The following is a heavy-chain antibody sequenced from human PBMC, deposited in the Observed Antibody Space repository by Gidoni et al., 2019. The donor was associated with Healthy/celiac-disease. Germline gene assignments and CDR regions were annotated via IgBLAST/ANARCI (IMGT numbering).Heavy chain of an antibody. CDR3: ARGYSGNDFWFDP. V-gene: IGHV4-39*01. CDR1: GGSISSSSYY. D-gene: IGHD5-12*01. CDR2: IYYSGST. Sequence: QLQLQESGPGLLKPSETLSLTCTVSGGSISSSSYYWGWIRQPPGKGLEWIGSIYYSGSTYYNPSLKSRVTISVDTSKNQFSLKLSSVTAADTAVYYCARGYSGNDFWFDPWGQGTLVTVSS. J-gene: IGHJ5*02.